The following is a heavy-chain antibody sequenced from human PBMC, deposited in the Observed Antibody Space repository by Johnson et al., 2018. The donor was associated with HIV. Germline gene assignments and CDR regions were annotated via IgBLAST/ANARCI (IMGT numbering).Heavy chain of an antibody. V-gene: IGHV3-30*04. D-gene: IGHD3-22*01. CDR3: AKASTPTMIVVVISAFDV. Sequence: QVKLVESGGGVVQPGRSLRVSCVASGFTLSSYAMHWVRQAPGKGLEWVAVISYDGTHKYYADSVKGRFTISRDNSKNTLYLQVNSLGAEDTAVYYCAKASTPTMIVVVISAFDVWGQGTIGTVSS. CDR2: ISYDGTHK. CDR1: GFTLSSYA. J-gene: IGHJ3*01.